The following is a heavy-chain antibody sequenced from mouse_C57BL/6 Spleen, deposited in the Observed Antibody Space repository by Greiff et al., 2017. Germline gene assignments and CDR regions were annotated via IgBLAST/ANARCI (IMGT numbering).Heavy chain of an antibody. V-gene: IGHV1-15*01. D-gene: IGHD3-2*02. CDR3: TRPAQATWFAY. Sequence: VQLQQSGAELVRPGASVTLSCKASGYTFTDYEMHWVKQTPVHGLEWIGAIDPETGGTAYNQKFKGKAILTADKSSSQAYMELRSLTSEDSAVYYCTRPAQATWFAYWGQGTLVTVSA. J-gene: IGHJ3*01. CDR1: GYTFTDYE. CDR2: IDPETGGT.